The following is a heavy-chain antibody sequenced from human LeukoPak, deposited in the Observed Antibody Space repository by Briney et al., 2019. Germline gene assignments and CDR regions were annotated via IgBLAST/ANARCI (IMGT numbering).Heavy chain of an antibody. CDR1: GLTFSSYA. V-gene: IGHV3-30*04. CDR3: ARARGAFDY. CDR2: ISYDGSNK. Sequence: GRSLRLSCAASGLTFSSYAMHWVRQAPGKGLEWVAVISYDGSNKYYADSVKGRFTISRDNSKNTLYLQMNSLRAEDTAVYYCARARGAFDYWGQGTLVTVSS. D-gene: IGHD3-16*01. J-gene: IGHJ4*02.